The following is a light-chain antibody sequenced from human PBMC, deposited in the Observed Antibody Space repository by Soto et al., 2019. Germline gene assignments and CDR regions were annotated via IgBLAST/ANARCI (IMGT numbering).Light chain of an antibody. CDR1: ISDVGSHNL. CDR2: EVS. CDR3: CSFAGSNPFPYV. J-gene: IGLJ1*01. V-gene: IGLV2-23*02. Sequence: QSALTQPASVSGSPGQSITISCTETISDVGSHNLVSWYQQHPGKAPKLIIYEVSERPSGVSSRFSGSKSGNTASLTVSGLQADDEADYHCCSFAGSNPFPYVFGTGTKLTVL.